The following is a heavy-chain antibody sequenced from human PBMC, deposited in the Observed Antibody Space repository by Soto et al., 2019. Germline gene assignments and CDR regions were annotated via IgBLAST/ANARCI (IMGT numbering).Heavy chain of an antibody. CDR2: ISGSGGST. J-gene: IGHJ4*02. V-gene: IGHV3-23*01. CDR3: ASRGYCSGGSCFIDY. Sequence: GSLRLSCAASGFTFSSYAMSWVRQAPGKGLEWVSAISGSGGSTYYADSVKGRFTISRDNSKNTLYLQMNSLRAEDTAVYYCASRGYCSGGSCFIDYWGQGTLVTVSS. CDR1: GFTFSSYA. D-gene: IGHD2-15*01.